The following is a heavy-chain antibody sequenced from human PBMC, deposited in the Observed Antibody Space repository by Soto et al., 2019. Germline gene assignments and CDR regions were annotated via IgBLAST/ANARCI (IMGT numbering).Heavy chain of an antibody. CDR1: GFSLSTSGVG. Sequence: QITLKESGPTLVKPTQTLTLTCTFSGFSLSTSGVGVGWIRQPPGKALEWLALIYWDDDKRYSPSLKSRLTTTEDTTKNQLVLTMTNIDPVDTATYHCAHRRGYCSGGSCYSIWFDPWGQGTLVTVSS. D-gene: IGHD2-15*01. CDR2: IYWDDDK. J-gene: IGHJ5*02. CDR3: AHRRGYCSGGSCYSIWFDP. V-gene: IGHV2-5*02.